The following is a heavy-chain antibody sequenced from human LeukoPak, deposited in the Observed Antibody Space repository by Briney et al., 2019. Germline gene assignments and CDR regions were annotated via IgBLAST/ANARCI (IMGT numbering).Heavy chain of an antibody. CDR3: ARRVITYYYDSSGYRTGGWFDP. Sequence: SETLSLTCTVSGGSISSSSYYWGWIRQPPGKGLEWIGSIYYSGSTYYNPSLKSRVTISVDTSKNQFSLKLSSVTAADTAVYYCARRVITYYYDSSGYRTGGWFDPWAREPWSPSPQ. D-gene: IGHD3-22*01. J-gene: IGHJ5*02. V-gene: IGHV4-39*01. CDR2: IYYSGST. CDR1: GGSISSSSYY.